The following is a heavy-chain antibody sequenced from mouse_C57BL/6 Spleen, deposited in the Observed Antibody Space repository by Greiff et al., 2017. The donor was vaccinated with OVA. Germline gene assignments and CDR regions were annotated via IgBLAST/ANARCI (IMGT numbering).Heavy chain of an antibody. Sequence: EVKLMESGGGLVKPGGSLKLSCAASGFTFSSYAMSWVRQTPEKRLEWVATISDGGSYTYYPDNVKGRFTISRDNAKNNLYLQMSHLKSEDTAMYYCARGGGYDGPWFAYWGQGTLVTVSA. CDR3: ARGGGYDGPWFAY. J-gene: IGHJ3*01. V-gene: IGHV5-4*03. CDR1: GFTFSSYA. CDR2: ISDGGSYT. D-gene: IGHD2-2*01.